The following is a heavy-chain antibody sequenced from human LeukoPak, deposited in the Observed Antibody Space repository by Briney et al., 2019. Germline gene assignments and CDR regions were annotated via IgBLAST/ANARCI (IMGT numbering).Heavy chain of an antibody. Sequence: GASVKVSCKASGYTFTSYDINWVRQATGQGLEWMGWMNPNSGNTGYAQKFQGRVTMTRNTSISTAYMELSSLRSEDTAVYYCAGGRENSNWFDPWGQGTLVTVSS. D-gene: IGHD2/OR15-2a*01. J-gene: IGHJ5*02. V-gene: IGHV1-8*01. CDR2: MNPNSGNT. CDR3: AGGRENSNWFDP. CDR1: GYTFTSYD.